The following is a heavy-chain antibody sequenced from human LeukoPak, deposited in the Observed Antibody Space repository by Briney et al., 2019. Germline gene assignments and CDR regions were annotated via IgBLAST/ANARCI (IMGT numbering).Heavy chain of an antibody. CDR1: GYPFTGYY. CDR3: ARQVVPAAIFDY. V-gene: IGHV1-2*02. Sequence: ASVKVSCKASGYPFTGYYMHWVRQAPGQGLEWMGWINPNSGGTNYAQKFQGRVTMTRDTSISTAYMELSRLRSDDTAVYYCARQVVPAAIFDYWGQGTLVTVSS. J-gene: IGHJ4*02. CDR2: INPNSGGT. D-gene: IGHD2-2*01.